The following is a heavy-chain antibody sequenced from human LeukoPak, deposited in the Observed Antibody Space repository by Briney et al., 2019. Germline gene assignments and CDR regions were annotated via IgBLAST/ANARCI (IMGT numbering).Heavy chain of an antibody. CDR2: INPSGGSK. V-gene: IGHV1-46*01. Sequence: ASVKVSCKASGYTFTSYYMHWVRQAPGQGLEWMGIINPSGGSKGYAQKLQGRVIMTRDTSTSTVYMELSSLRSEDTAVYYCARCIYGEYGWSDIWGQGTTVTVSS. J-gene: IGHJ3*02. CDR1: GYTFTSYY. D-gene: IGHD2-8*02. CDR3: ARCIYGEYGWSDI.